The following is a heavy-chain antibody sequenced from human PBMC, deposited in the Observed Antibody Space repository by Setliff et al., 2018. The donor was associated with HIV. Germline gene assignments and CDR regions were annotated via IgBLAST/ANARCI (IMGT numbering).Heavy chain of an antibody. J-gene: IGHJ4*02. Sequence: SETLSLTCTVSGGSISSSDFYWSWIRQHPGKALEWIGYIHHSGSTFYNPSLRSRLTITIDTSESQFSLRLSSVTAADTAVYYCATEEGTTVHRIGFWGQGTLVTVSS. CDR3: ATEEGTTVHRIGF. D-gene: IGHD4-17*01. CDR2: IHHSGST. V-gene: IGHV4-31*03. CDR1: GGSISSSDFY.